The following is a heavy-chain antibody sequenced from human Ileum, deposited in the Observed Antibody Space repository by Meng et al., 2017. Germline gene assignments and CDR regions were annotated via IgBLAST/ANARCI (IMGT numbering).Heavy chain of an antibody. V-gene: IGHV3-33*01. Sequence: GGSLRLSCAASGFTFSNYDIPWVRQAPGKGMGWVATIWSDGSNKYYGDSVKGRCTISRDNSKNTLYLQMMSSRAEDTAVYYCVRDPYNVDRDGYYFPAFDYWGQGTLVTVSS. J-gene: IGHJ4*02. CDR3: VRDPYNVDRDGYYFPAFDY. CDR1: GFTFSNYD. D-gene: IGHD3-22*01. CDR2: IWSDGSNK.